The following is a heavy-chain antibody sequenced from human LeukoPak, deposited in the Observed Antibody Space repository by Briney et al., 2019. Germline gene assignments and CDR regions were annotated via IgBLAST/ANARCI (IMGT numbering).Heavy chain of an antibody. D-gene: IGHD3-10*01. CDR1: GGSISSYY. Sequence: PSETLSLTCTVSGGSISSYYWSWIRQPPGKGLEWIGRIYTSGSTNYNLSLKSRVTMSVDTSKNQFSLKLSSVTAADTAVYYCAREYYYGSGSYVVDPWGQGTLVTVSS. CDR3: AREYYYGSGSYVVDP. CDR2: IYTSGST. J-gene: IGHJ5*02. V-gene: IGHV4-4*07.